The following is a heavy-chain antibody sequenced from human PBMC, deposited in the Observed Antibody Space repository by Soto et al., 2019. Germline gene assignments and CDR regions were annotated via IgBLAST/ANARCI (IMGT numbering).Heavy chain of an antibody. CDR2: MNPINGAA. V-gene: IGHV1-8*02. Sequence: QVQLVQSGAEVKQSGASVKVSCKASGYDFTAYDINWVRQASGQGLEWMGWMNPINGAAGSARRFQGRVSMTGNTATGTAYLELTSLRSDDTAVYYCGRGSSPRAPAGGTPYYYAMDVWGQGSTVTVSS. D-gene: IGHD6-13*01. CDR3: GRGSSPRAPAGGTPYYYAMDV. J-gene: IGHJ6*02. CDR1: GYDFTAYD.